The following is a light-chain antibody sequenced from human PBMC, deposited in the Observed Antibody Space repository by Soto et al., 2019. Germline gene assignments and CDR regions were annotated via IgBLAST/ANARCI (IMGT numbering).Light chain of an antibody. CDR1: HPISNY. J-gene: IGKJ1*01. V-gene: IGKV1-9*01. CDR3: QQFNTYPA. CDR2: GAS. Sequence: DIPMTQSPSSLSASVGDRVTITCRASHPISNYLNWYQHRPGKAPKLLIYGASTLESGVPSRFSGSGSGTDFTLTISGLQPDDFATYYCQQFNTYPAFGQGTKVDIK.